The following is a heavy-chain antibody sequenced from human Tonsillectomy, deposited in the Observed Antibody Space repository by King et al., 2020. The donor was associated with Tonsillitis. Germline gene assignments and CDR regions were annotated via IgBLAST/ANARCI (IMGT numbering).Heavy chain of an antibody. Sequence: VQLQESGPGLVKSSETLSLTCTVSGVSISSYYWSWIRQPPGKGLDCIGYIYYSGSTKYNPSLKSRVTISVDTSKNQFSLQLMSVTAADTAVYYGARGIVVVNGDTFDIWGQGTMVTVSS. D-gene: IGHD3-22*01. V-gene: IGHV4-59*08. CDR1: GVSISSYY. CDR2: IYYSGST. CDR3: ARGIVVVNGDTFDI. J-gene: IGHJ3*02.